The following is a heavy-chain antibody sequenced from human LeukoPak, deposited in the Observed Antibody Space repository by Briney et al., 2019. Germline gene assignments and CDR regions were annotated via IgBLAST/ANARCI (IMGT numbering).Heavy chain of an antibody. D-gene: IGHD3-3*01. CDR2: IKQDGSEK. CDR3: ARDRNTDFWSGYYTNYFDS. J-gene: IGHJ4*02. V-gene: IGHV3-7*01. CDR1: GFTLSSYW. Sequence: GGSLRLSCAASGFTLSSYWMSWVRQAPGKGLEWVANIKQDGSEKYYVDSVKGRFTISRDNAKNSLHLQMNSLRAEDTAVYYCARDRNTDFWSGYYTNYFDSWGQGTLVTVSS.